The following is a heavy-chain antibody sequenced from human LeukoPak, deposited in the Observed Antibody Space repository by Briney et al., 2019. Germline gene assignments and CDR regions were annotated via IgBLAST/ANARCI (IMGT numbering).Heavy chain of an antibody. D-gene: IGHD3-16*01. V-gene: IGHV3-66*01. CDR1: GFTVSSNY. CDR2: IFTAGST. J-gene: IGHJ4*01. CDR3: ARALHPPDFAFGRAPYYFDL. Sequence: GGSLRLSCAASGFTVSSNYMSWVRQAPGKGLEWVSVIFTAGSTFYADSVKGRFNISRDNSKNTLYLQMNSLTAADTAVYYCARALHPPDFAFGRAPYYFDLWGRGTLVTVSS.